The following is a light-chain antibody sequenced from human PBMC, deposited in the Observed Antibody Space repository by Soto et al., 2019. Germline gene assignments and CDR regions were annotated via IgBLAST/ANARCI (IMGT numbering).Light chain of an antibody. CDR3: QQYNNWPL. CDR2: DAS. Sequence: EIVMTQSPATLSVSPGERATLSCRASQSVGSSLAWYQQKPGQAPRLLIFDASTRATGIPARFSGSGSGTEFTLTISSLQSEDFAVYCCQQYNNWPLFGQGTKLEIK. V-gene: IGKV3-15*01. J-gene: IGKJ2*01. CDR1: QSVGSS.